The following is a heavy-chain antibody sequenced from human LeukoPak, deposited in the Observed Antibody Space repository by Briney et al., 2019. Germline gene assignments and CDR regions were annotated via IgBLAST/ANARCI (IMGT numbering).Heavy chain of an antibody. CDR2: IDPNTGGT. Sequence: EASVKVSCKPSGYTFTDYYIHWVRKAPGQGFEWMGWIDPNTGGTKYARKFHDRVTMTRDTSISTAYMELSRVTSDDTAVYYCTRDRPPQYWGQGTLVTVSS. V-gene: IGHV1-2*02. CDR1: GYTFTDYY. D-gene: IGHD6-6*01. CDR3: TRDRPPQY. J-gene: IGHJ4*02.